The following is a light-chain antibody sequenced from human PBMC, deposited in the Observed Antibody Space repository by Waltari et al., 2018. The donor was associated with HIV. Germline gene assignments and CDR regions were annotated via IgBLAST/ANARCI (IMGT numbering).Light chain of an antibody. J-gene: IGKJ1*01. CDR2: GAS. V-gene: IGKV3-15*01. CDR1: QSVSLN. CDR3: QQYNNWPPS. Sequence: EIVMTQSPATLSVSPGERATLSCRASQSVSLNLAWYQQKPGQAPRLLIYGASTRATGFPARFSGSGSGTEFTLTITGLQSEDFALYYCQQYNNWPPSFGQGIKVDIK.